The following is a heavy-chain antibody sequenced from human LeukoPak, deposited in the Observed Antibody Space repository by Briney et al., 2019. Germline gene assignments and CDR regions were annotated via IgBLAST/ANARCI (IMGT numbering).Heavy chain of an antibody. J-gene: IGHJ4*02. Sequence: SETLSLTCTVSGGSISSYYWSWIRQPAGKGLEWIGRIYTTGSTNYNTSLKSRVTISVDTSKNQFTLNLSSVTAADTAVYYCATSFGSYYGPFDYWGQGTLVTVSS. CDR1: GGSISSYY. D-gene: IGHD1-26*01. CDR3: ATSFGSYYGPFDY. CDR2: IYTTGST. V-gene: IGHV4-4*07.